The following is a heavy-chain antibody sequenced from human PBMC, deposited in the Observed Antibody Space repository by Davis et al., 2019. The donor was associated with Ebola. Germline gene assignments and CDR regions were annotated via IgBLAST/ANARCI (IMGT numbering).Heavy chain of an antibody. CDR1: AFTFSSYA. CDR2: ISGSGDST. D-gene: IGHD6-19*01. V-gene: IGHV3-23*01. J-gene: IGHJ4*02. CDR3: AKGLGSSGWYYFDY. Sequence: PGGSLTLSCPASAFTFSSYAMNWVRQAPGKGLEWVSGISGSGDSTYYADSVKGRFTISRDNSKNTLYLQMNSLRAEDTAVYYCAKGLGSSGWYYFDYWGQGTLVTVSS.